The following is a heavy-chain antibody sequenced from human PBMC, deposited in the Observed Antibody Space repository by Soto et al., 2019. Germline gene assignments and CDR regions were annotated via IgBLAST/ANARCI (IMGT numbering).Heavy chain of an antibody. Sequence: SGPTLVNPTHTLTLTCTFSGFSLSTSGVGVGWIRQPPGKALEWLALIYWNDDKRYSPSLKSRLTITKDTSKNQVVLTMTNMDPVDTATYYCAHRQGCYDSSGYSDDWFDPWGQGTLVTVSS. CDR3: AHRQGCYDSSGYSDDWFDP. J-gene: IGHJ5*02. V-gene: IGHV2-5*01. D-gene: IGHD3-22*01. CDR2: IYWNDDK. CDR1: GFSLSTSGVG.